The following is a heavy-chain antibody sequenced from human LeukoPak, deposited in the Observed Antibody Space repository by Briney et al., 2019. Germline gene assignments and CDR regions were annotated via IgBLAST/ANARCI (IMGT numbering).Heavy chain of an antibody. Sequence: SETLSLTCAVYGGSFSGYYWSWIRQPPGKGLEWIGEINHSGSTNYNPSLKSRVTISVDTSKNQFSLKLSSVTAADTAVYYCARPNNWNDAWFDPWGQGTLVTVSS. CDR3: ARPNNWNDAWFDP. D-gene: IGHD1-20*01. CDR1: GGSFSGYY. J-gene: IGHJ5*02. CDR2: INHSGST. V-gene: IGHV4-34*01.